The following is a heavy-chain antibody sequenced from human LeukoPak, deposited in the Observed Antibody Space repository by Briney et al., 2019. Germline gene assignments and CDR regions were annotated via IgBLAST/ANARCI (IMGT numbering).Heavy chain of an antibody. J-gene: IGHJ4*02. V-gene: IGHV3-23*01. CDR2: VSSNGAKT. Sequence: GGSLRLSCAASGFTFSSYAITWVRQAPGKGLEWVSAVSSNGAKTYYADSVKGRFTISRDNSKNTLYLQMNSLRAEDTAVYYCARVVGSSSSPTGYWGQGTLVTVSS. D-gene: IGHD6-6*01. CDR3: ARVVGSSSSPTGY. CDR1: GFTFSSYA.